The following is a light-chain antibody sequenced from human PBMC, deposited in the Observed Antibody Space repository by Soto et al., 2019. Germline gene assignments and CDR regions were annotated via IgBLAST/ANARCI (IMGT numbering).Light chain of an antibody. Sequence: DLQMTQSPSTLSGSVGDRVTITCRASQTISSWLAWYQQKPGKAPKLLIYKASTLKSGVPSRFSGSRSGTEFTLTISSLQPDDFATYYCQHYNSYSEAFGQGTKVELK. CDR2: KAS. CDR1: QTISSW. J-gene: IGKJ1*01. CDR3: QHYNSYSEA. V-gene: IGKV1-5*03.